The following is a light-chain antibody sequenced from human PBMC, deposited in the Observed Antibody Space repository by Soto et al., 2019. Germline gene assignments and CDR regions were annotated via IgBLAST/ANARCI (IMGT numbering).Light chain of an antibody. Sequence: DIQMTQSPSTLSASVGDRVTITCRASQSIGTWLAWYQQKEGKAPKVLIYRASVLESGVPSRFSGHGSGTEFTLTISGLQPDDFATYYCQQYDSYWWTFGQGTKVDIK. CDR2: RAS. V-gene: IGKV1-5*03. CDR3: QQYDSYWWT. J-gene: IGKJ1*01. CDR1: QSIGTW.